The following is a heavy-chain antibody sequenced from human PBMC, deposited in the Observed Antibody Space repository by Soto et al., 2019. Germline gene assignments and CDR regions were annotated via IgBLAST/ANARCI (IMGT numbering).Heavy chain of an antibody. D-gene: IGHD3-3*01. V-gene: IGHV3-23*01. CDR1: GFTFSSYA. CDR2: ISGSGGST. Sequence: HPGGSLRLSCAASGFTFSSYAMSWVRQAPGKGLEWVSAISGSGGSTYYADSVKGRFTISRDNSKNTLYLQMNSLRAEDTAVYYCAIPESGPEYFQHWGQGTLVTVSS. CDR3: AIPESGPEYFQH. J-gene: IGHJ1*01.